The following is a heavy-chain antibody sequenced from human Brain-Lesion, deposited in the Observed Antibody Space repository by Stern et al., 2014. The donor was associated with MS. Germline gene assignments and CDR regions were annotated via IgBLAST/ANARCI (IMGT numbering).Heavy chain of an antibody. CDR1: GGSVSSTSYA. CDR2: IYYSGNT. CDR3: AGEEDIRYCSGGSCTGNWFDP. V-gene: IGHV4-39*01. D-gene: IGHD2-15*01. J-gene: IGHJ5*02. Sequence: VQLVESGPGLVKPSETLSLTCTVAGGSVSSTSYAWAWIRQPPGKGLEWIGTIYYSGNTYYSPSPKSRLTISLDTSQNQFSLQLRSVTAADTAVYYCAGEEDIRYCSGGSCTGNWFDPWGQGTLVTVSS.